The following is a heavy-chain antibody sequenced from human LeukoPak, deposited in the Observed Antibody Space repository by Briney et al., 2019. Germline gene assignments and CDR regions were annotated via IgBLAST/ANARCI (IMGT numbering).Heavy chain of an antibody. Sequence: GGSLRLSCAASGFTFDEYAMHWVRQAPGKGLEWVSGISYSSGSIGYVDSVKGRFTISRDNAKNSLYLQMNSLRAEDTAVYYCARAGYDYYYYMDVWGKGTTVTVSS. CDR2: ISYSSGSI. CDR1: GFTFDEYA. J-gene: IGHJ6*03. V-gene: IGHV3-9*01. CDR3: ARAGYDYYYYMDV.